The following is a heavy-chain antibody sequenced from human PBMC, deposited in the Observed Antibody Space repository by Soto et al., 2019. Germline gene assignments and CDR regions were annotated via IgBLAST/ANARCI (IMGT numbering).Heavy chain of an antibody. Sequence: QVQLQESGPGLVKPSQTLSLTCTVSGGSISSGDYYWSWIRQPPGKGLEWIGYIYYSGSTYYNTSLKSRVTISVDTSKNQFSLKLSSVTAADTAVYYCARDKGYDSSGYPFDYWGQGTLVTVSS. V-gene: IGHV4-30-4*01. CDR3: ARDKGYDSSGYPFDY. J-gene: IGHJ4*02. D-gene: IGHD3-22*01. CDR2: IYYSGST. CDR1: GGSISSGDYY.